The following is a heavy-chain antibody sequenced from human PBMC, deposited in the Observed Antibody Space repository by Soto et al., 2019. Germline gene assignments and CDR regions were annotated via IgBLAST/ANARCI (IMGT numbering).Heavy chain of an antibody. CDR1: GYSLSTSGVG. Sequence: KESGPTLVKPTQTPTLTCTFSGYSLSTSGVGVGWIRQPPGTALEWLTLIYWDDDKRYSPSLKSRLTITKDISKNQVVLTMTNMDPVDTATYYCALKTSSLAALNGFDPWGQGTLVTVSS. CDR3: ALKTSSLAALNGFDP. V-gene: IGHV2-5*02. J-gene: IGHJ5*02. CDR2: IYWDDDK. D-gene: IGHD3-16*01.